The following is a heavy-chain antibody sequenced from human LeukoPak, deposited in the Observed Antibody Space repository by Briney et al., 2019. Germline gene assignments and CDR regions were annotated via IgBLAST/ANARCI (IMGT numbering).Heavy chain of an antibody. CDR1: GDSVSRSDSY. CDR2: IYYSGRA. D-gene: IGHD3-22*01. Sequence: SETLSLTCSVSGDSVSRSDSYWDWIRQPPGKGLEWIGTIYYSGRAYYSPSLKSRVTMSVDPSNNQFSLNLRSVTAADTAVYYCARRRYYDGSGYLEWGQGTLLSVSS. J-gene: IGHJ1*01. CDR3: ARRRYYDGSGYLE. V-gene: IGHV4-39*01.